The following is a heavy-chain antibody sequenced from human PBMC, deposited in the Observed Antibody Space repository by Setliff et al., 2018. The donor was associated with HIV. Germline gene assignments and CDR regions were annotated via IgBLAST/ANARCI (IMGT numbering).Heavy chain of an antibody. CDR1: GGSVSSGSYY. CDR3: ARYSPRGYTLTGPY. V-gene: IGHV4-61*01. J-gene: IGHJ4*02. CDR2: IYYSGST. D-gene: IGHD6-25*01. Sequence: SETLSLTCTVSGGSVSSGSYYWSWIRQPPGKGLEWIGYIYYSGSTKHNPSLKIRVTISLDTSKNQFSLKLTSVTAADTAVYYCARYSPRGYTLTGPYWGQGTLVTVSS.